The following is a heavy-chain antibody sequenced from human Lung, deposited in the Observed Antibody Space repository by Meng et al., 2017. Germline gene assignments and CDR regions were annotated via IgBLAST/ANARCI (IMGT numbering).Heavy chain of an antibody. V-gene: IGHV4-34*01. Sequence: VQRHQWGAGLLKPSETLSLTCVVSGGSFSDYYWSWIRQPPGKGLEWIGEINHSGSTNYNPSLESRATISVDTSQNNLSLKLSSVTAADSAVYYCARGPTTMAHDFDYWGQGTLVTVSS. CDR1: GGSFSDYY. CDR2: INHSGST. CDR3: ARGPTTMAHDFDY. D-gene: IGHD4-11*01. J-gene: IGHJ4*02.